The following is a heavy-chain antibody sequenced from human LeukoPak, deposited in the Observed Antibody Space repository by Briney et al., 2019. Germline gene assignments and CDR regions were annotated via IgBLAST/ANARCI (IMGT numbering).Heavy chain of an antibody. CDR3: AKDHYSSYGMDV. D-gene: IGHD4-11*01. J-gene: IGHJ6*02. CDR2: ISDDGRNT. CDR1: GFTFSTYA. V-gene: IGHV3-30*18. Sequence: GRSLRLSCAASGFTFSTYAMHWVRQAPGKGLEWVAIISDDGRNTNYLDSVEGRFTISRDNSKNTLYLQVDSLRGEDTALYYCAKDHYSSYGMDVWGQGTTVIVSS.